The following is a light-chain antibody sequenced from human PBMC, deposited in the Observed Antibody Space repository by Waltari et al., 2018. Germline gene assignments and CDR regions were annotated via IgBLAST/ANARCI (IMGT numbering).Light chain of an antibody. V-gene: IGKV3-20*01. J-gene: IGKJ1*01. CDR3: QHYVRLPAT. CDR1: QSVGRF. Sequence: ELVLTQSPGTLSLSAGERDTHLCRANQSVGRFLAFYQQKPGQAPRILLSDASSKATGIPDRFSGSGSGTDFSHTISRLEPEDFAVFYCQHYVRLPATFGQGTKVEIK. CDR2: DAS.